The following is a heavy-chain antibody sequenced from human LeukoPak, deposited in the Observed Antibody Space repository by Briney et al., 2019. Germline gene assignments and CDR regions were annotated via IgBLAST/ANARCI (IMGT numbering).Heavy chain of an antibody. CDR2: ISSSSSYI. CDR3: ARVRTYYYGSGSYYNDY. V-gene: IGHV3-21*01. J-gene: IGHJ4*02. Sequence: GGSLRLSCAASGFTFSSFGMNWVRQAPGKGLEWVSSISSSSSYIYYADSVKGRFTISRDNAKNSLYLQMNSLRAEDTAVYYCARVRTYYYGSGSYYNDYWGQGTLVTVSS. CDR1: GFTFSSFG. D-gene: IGHD3-10*01.